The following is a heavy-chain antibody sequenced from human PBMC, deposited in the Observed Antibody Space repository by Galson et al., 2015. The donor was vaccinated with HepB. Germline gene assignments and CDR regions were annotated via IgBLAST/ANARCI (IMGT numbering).Heavy chain of an antibody. D-gene: IGHD1-1*01. Sequence: ALRLSCAAAGVMFSGSAIHWVRQASGKGLEWIGRIRSERNSHATSYGQSVQGRFTMSRDESENTAYLQMNSLKTDDTAVYYCTRRSLGMSTVWLALWGQGTLVTVSS. V-gene: IGHV3-73*01. CDR2: IRSERNSHAT. CDR3: TRRSLGMSTVWLAL. CDR1: GVMFSGSA. J-gene: IGHJ5*02.